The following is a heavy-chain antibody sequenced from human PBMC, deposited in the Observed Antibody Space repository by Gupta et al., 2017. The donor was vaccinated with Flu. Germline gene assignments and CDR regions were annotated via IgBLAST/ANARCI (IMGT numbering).Heavy chain of an antibody. CDR3: AKGYCSSTSCYPFYFDY. CDR2: ISGSGGST. J-gene: IGHJ4*02. D-gene: IGHD2-2*01. Sequence: EVQLLESGGGLVQPGGSLRLSCAASGFTFSSYAMGWVRQAPGKGLEGVSAISGSGGSTYYADSVKGRFTISRDNSKNTLYLQMNSLRAEDTAVYYCAKGYCSSTSCYPFYFDYWGQGTLVTVSS. V-gene: IGHV3-23*01. CDR1: GFTFSSYA.